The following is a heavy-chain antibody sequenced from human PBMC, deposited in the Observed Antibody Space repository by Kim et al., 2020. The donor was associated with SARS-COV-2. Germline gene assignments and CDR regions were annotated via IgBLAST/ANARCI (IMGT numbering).Heavy chain of an antibody. CDR3: ARVPGIAVAGPLFDY. D-gene: IGHD6-19*01. Sequence: ASVKVSCKASGYTFTGYYMHWVRQAPGQGLEWMGWINPNSGGTNYAQKFQGRGTMTRDTSISTAYMELSRLRSDDTAVYYCARVPGIAVAGPLFDYWGQGTLVTVSS. CDR2: INPNSGGT. CDR1: GYTFTGYY. J-gene: IGHJ4*02. V-gene: IGHV1-2*02.